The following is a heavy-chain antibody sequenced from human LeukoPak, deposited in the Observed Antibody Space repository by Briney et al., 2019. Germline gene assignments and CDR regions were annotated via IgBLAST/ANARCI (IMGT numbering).Heavy chain of an antibody. D-gene: IGHD3-10*01. V-gene: IGHV3-23*01. CDR1: GFTLRSYA. CDR2: IGSSGDDST. CDR3: ASTSLLWFGEPDRDY. Sequence: GGSLRLSCAASGFTLRSYAFSWVRQAPGKGLEWVSTIGSSGDDSTYYAASVKGRFTISRDNSKNTLYLQMNSLRADDTAVYYCASTSLLWFGEPDRDYWGQGTLVTVSS. J-gene: IGHJ4*02.